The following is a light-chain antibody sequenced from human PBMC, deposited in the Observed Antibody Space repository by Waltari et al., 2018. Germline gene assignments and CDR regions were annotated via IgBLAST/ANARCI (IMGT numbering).Light chain of an antibody. CDR1: NSNIATNY. CDR3: AAWDDSLSGWV. Sequence: QSVLTQPPSASGTPGQTVTISCSGSNSNIATNYVCWYQQVPETAPNLLLYGNNQRPSGVPDRCSGSKSGPSASLAISGLRSEDEADYYCAAWDDSLSGWVFGGGTKLTVL. J-gene: IGLJ3*02. V-gene: IGLV1-47*01. CDR2: GNN.